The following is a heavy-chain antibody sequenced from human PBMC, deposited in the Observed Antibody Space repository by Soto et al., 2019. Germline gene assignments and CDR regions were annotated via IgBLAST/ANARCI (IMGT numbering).Heavy chain of an antibody. J-gene: IGHJ6*04. CDR1: GYSFTSYW. CDR2: IDPSDSYT. Sequence: PGESLKISCKGSGYSFTSYWISWVRQMPGKGLEWMGRIDPSDSYTNYSPSFQGHVTISADKSISTAYRQWSSLKASDTAMYYWASPARRSGYSYGYYYYGMDVWGKGTTVTVSS. CDR3: ASPARRSGYSYGYYYYGMDV. V-gene: IGHV5-10-1*01. D-gene: IGHD5-18*01.